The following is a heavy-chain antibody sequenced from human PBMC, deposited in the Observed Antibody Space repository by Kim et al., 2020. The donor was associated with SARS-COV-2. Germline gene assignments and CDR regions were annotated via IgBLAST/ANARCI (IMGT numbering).Heavy chain of an antibody. Sequence: AVSVKSRITINPDTSKNQFSLQLNSVTPEDTAVYYCARHSSSWSLYGMDVWGQGTTVTVSS. J-gene: IGHJ6*02. CDR3: ARHSSSWSLYGMDV. V-gene: IGHV6-1*01. D-gene: IGHD6-13*01.